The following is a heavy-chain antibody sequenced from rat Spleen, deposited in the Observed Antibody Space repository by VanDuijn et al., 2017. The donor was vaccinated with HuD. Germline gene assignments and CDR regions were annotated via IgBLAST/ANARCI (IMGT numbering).Heavy chain of an antibody. D-gene: IGHD1-6*01. CDR1: GFSLTSYG. J-gene: IGHJ4*01. CDR3: TRVDVYYGLIGVMDA. CDR2: IWGDGST. V-gene: IGHV2-15*01. Sequence: QVQLKESGPGLVQPSQTLSLTCTVSGFSLTSYGVSWVRQPPGKGLEWMGGIWGDGSTNYNSALKSRLSISRDTSKSQVFLKMNSLQTEDTAIYFCTRVDVYYGLIGVMDAWGQGASVTVSS.